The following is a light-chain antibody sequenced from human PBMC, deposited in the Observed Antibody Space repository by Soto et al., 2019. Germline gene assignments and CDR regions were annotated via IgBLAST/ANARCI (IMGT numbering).Light chain of an antibody. J-gene: IGLJ2*01. Sequence: QSALTQPASVSGSPGQSITISCTGTSSDVGSYNLVSWYQQHPGKAPKLMIYEGSKRPSGVSNRCSGSKSGNTASLTISGRQAEDEAHYYCSSYAGSSTPVVFGGGTKLTLL. CDR2: EGS. V-gene: IGLV2-23*01. CDR1: SSDVGSYNL. CDR3: SSYAGSSTPVV.